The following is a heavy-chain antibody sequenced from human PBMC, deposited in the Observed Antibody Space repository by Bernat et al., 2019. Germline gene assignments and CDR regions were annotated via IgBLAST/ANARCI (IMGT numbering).Heavy chain of an antibody. V-gene: IGHV3-53*01. CDR2: IYSGGST. Sequence: EVQLVESGGGLIQPGGSLRLSCAASGFTVSSNYMSWVRQAPGKGLEWVSVIYSGGSTYYADSVKGRFTISRDNSKNTLYLQTNNLRAEDTAVYYCARAREPHSSDWGWLDPWGQGTLVTVSS. CDR1: GFTVSSNY. J-gene: IGHJ5*02. CDR3: ARAREPHSSDWGWLDP. D-gene: IGHD3-22*01.